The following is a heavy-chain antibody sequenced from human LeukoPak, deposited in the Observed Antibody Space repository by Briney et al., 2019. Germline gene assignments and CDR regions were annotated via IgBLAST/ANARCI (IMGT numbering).Heavy chain of an antibody. D-gene: IGHD2-21*01. Sequence: GGTLRLSCAASAFTFSSYGMSWVRQAPGKGLEWVSAISVSGNTYHADSVKGRFTISRDSSKNTLYLQMNRLRAEDAAVYYCAKAPVTTCSGAYCYPFDYWGQGTLVTVSS. J-gene: IGHJ4*02. CDR3: AKAPVTTCSGAYCYPFDY. CDR2: ISVSGNT. V-gene: IGHV3-23*01. CDR1: AFTFSSYG.